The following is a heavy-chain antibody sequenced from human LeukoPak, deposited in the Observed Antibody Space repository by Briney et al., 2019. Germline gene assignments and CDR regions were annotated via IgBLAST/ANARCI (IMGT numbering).Heavy chain of an antibody. CDR1: GGSFSGYY. Sequence: SETLSLTCAVYGGSFSGYYWSWIRQPPGKGLEWIGEINHSGSTNYNPSLKGRVTISVDTSKNQFSLKLSSVTAADTAVYYCARLRYYDSSGYLEGADDAFDIWGQGTMVTVSS. J-gene: IGHJ3*02. V-gene: IGHV4-34*01. CDR2: INHSGST. CDR3: ARLRYYDSSGYLEGADDAFDI. D-gene: IGHD3-22*01.